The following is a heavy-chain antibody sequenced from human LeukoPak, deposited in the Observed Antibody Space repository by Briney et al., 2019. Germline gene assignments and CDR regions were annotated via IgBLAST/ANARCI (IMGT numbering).Heavy chain of an antibody. J-gene: IGHJ4*02. Sequence: ASVKVSCKASGYTFTSYGISWVRQAPGQGLEWMGWISAYNGNTNYAQKLQGRVTMTTDTSTSTAYMELRSLRSDDTAVYYCTRDWNGIVGANAALGYWGQGTLVTVSS. CDR1: GYTFTSYG. CDR3: TRDWNGIVGANAALGY. V-gene: IGHV1-18*01. D-gene: IGHD1-26*01. CDR2: ISAYNGNT.